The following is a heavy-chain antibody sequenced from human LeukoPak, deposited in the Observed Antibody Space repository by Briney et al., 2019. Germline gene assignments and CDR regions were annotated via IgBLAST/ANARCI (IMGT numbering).Heavy chain of an antibody. D-gene: IGHD3-22*01. J-gene: IGHJ5*02. CDR2: IYTSGST. CDR1: GGSISSYY. CDR3: ARDRASSGSNWFDP. V-gene: IGHV4-4*07. Sequence: SETLSLTCTVSGGSISSYYWRWIRQPAGKGLEWIGRIYTSGSTNYNPSRKSRVTMSVDTSKNQFSLKLSSVTAADTAVYYCARDRASSGSNWFDPWGQGTLVTVSS.